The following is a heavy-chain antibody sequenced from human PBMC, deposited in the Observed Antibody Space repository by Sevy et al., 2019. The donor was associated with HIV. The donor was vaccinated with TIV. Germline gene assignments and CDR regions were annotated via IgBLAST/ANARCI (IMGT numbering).Heavy chain of an antibody. D-gene: IGHD4-4*01. Sequence: GGSLRLSCAVSGFTFISYSMNWVRQAPGKGLEWVSFISTSGTYKYYADSVKGRFTISRDNAKNSLFLQMNSLRADDTAVYYCARDLNDYNNYMYTFDYWGQGTLVTVSS. CDR3: ARDLNDYNNYMYTFDY. V-gene: IGHV3-21*01. J-gene: IGHJ4*02. CDR1: GFTFISYS. CDR2: ISTSGTYK.